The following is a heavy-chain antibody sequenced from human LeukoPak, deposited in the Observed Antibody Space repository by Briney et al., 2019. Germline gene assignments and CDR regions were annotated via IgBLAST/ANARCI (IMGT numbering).Heavy chain of an antibody. CDR3: ARGTIAVAGTESQRAFDY. CDR1: GGTFSSYA. CDR2: IIPIFGTA. V-gene: IGHV1-69*05. Sequence: ASVKVSCKASGGTFSSYAISWVRQAPGQGLEWMGGIIPIFGTANYAQKFQGRVTITTDESTSTAYMELSSLRSEDTAVYYCARGTIAVAGTESQRAFDYWGQGTLVTVSS. D-gene: IGHD6-19*01. J-gene: IGHJ4*02.